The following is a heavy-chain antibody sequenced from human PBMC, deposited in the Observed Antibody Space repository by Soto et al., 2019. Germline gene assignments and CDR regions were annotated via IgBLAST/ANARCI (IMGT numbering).Heavy chain of an antibody. CDR2: ISSSTSSI. J-gene: IGHJ1*01. CDR3: ARGVPDAIGYFQH. Sequence: EVQLVESGGGLVQPGGSLRLSCAASGFSFSSYSMNWVRQAPGKGLEWVSYISSSTSSIVYADSVKGRITISRDNAQNSLYLQMHSLTAEETAVYYCARGVPDAIGYFQHWGQGTLVTVSS. CDR1: GFSFSSYS. V-gene: IGHV3-48*01. D-gene: IGHD2-2*02.